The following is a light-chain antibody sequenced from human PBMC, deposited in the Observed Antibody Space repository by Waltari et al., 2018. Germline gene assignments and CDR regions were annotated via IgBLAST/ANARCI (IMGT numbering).Light chain of an antibody. V-gene: IGLV1-40*01. CDR1: SSNLGGGNA. CDR3: QTYDSTLSAPYV. J-gene: IGLJ1*01. CDR2: ATK. Sequence: QSLLTQPPTVSGAPGKRVTISCTRRSSNLGGGNAANWYQQLPGPAPKLLIYATKNRPSGVPDRFSGSKSGTSASLVITGLQTEDEADYYCQTYDSTLSAPYVFGTGTKVSIL.